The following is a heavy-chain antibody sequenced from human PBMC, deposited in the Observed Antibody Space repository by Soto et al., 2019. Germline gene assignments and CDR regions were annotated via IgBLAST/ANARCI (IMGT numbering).Heavy chain of an antibody. CDR2: VTPVFGTT. V-gene: IGHV1-69*01. CDR1: DGTSSSHV. CDR3: ARGQQELVADDDGFDV. J-gene: IGHJ3*01. D-gene: IGHD6-13*01. Sequence: QVILVQSGAEVKQPGSSVKVSCRASDGTSSSHVINWVRQAPGQGLEWMGGVTPVFGTTNIAQKFQGRVTIRADESTNTAYMELSRLRSDDTAMYYCARGQQELVADDDGFDVWGQGTLVTVSS.